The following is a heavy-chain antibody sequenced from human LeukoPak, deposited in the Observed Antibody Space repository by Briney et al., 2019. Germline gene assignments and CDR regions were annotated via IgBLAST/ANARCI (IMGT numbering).Heavy chain of an antibody. CDR1: GYTFTSYD. CDR3: ASHYYDSSGYQP. V-gene: IGHV1-8*03. D-gene: IGHD3-22*01. Sequence: ASVKVSCKASGYTFTSYDINWVRQATGQGLEWMGWMNPNSGNTGYAQKVQGRVTITRNTSISTAYMELSSLRSEDTAVYYCASHYYDSSGYQPWGQGTLVTVSS. J-gene: IGHJ5*02. CDR2: MNPNSGNT.